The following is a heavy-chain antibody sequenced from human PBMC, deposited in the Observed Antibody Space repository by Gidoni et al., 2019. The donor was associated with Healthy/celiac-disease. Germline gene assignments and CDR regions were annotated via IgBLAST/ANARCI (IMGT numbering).Heavy chain of an antibody. CDR1: GFTVSSFA. J-gene: IGHJ6*02. V-gene: IGHV3-23*01. D-gene: IGHD6-13*01. CDR2: ISCSGGST. CDR3: AKYEEQQLVFNYGMDV. Sequence: EVQMLEPGGGLVQPGGCLRRCCDASGFTVSSFAMSWVRQAPGKVLEWVSAISCSGGSTYYAHSVKGRFTISRDNSKTTLYLQMNSLRADDTAVYYCAKYEEQQLVFNYGMDVWGQGTTVTVSS.